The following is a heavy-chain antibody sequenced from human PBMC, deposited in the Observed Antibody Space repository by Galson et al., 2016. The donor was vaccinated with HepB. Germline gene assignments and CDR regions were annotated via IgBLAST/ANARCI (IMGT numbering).Heavy chain of an antibody. D-gene: IGHD3-10*01. J-gene: IGHJ4*02. CDR1: GFSLSTSGVG. Sequence: PALVKPTQTLTLTCTFSGFSLSTSGVGVGWIRQPPGKALEWLALIYWDNDKFYNPSLKSRLPITKDTYKKQVVLTMSHMDPVDTTTYFCAHRLVYGSVTYYNLFKNYFHYWGQGTLVTVSS. CDR2: IYWDNDK. CDR3: AHRLVYGSVTYYNLFKNYFHY. V-gene: IGHV2-5*02.